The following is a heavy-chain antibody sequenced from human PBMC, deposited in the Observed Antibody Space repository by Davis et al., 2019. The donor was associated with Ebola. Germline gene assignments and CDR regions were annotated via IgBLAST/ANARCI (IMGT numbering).Heavy chain of an antibody. CDR3: ARHVNGDFWYFDL. J-gene: IGHJ2*01. D-gene: IGHD4-17*01. V-gene: IGHV3-53*01. CDR2: IYRDERT. Sequence: GESLKISCAASGFIVSDKYMSWVRQAPGKGLEWVSVIYRDERTYYAGSVKGRFTVSRDNSENMLYLQMSTLRAEDTAVYYCARHVNGDFWYFDLWGRGTRVTVSS. CDR1: GFIVSDKY.